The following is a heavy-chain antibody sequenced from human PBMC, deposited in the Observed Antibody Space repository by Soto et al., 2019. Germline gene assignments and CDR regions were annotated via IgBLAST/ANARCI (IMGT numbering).Heavy chain of an antibody. CDR1: GFTFSNYG. CDR3: ARAYYFGSGTSYTLYY. V-gene: IGHV3-30*03. J-gene: IGHJ4*02. D-gene: IGHD3-10*01. CDR2: ISDDGVSK. Sequence: GGSLRLSCAASGFTFSNYGMHWVRQAPGKGLEWVAVISDDGVSKYYADSVQGRFTISRDNSESVVLLQMNSLRPDDTALYFCARAYYFGSGTSYTLYYWGQGTQVTVS.